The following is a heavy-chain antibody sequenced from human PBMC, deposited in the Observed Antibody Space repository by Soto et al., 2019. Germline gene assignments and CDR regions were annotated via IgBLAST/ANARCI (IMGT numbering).Heavy chain of an antibody. CDR1: GFTFSSFW. D-gene: IGHD4-17*01. J-gene: IGHJ5*02. Sequence: GGSLRLSCAASGFTFSSFWMHWVRQAPGKGLEWVSRASPDGTSTSYADSVKGRLTITRDNAKNTLYMQMNSLRAEDTAVYYCTRHGPGDYFLFDPWGQGTLVTVSS. CDR2: ASPDGTST. V-gene: IGHV3-74*01. CDR3: TRHGPGDYFLFDP.